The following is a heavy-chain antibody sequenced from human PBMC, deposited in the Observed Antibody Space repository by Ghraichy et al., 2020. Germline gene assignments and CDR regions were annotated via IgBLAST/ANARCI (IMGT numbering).Heavy chain of an antibody. D-gene: IGHD1-7*01. CDR2: PRSKANSYST. CDR1: GFTFSDHY. V-gene: IGHV3-72*01. J-gene: IGHJ4*02. CDR3: ARAGGTTHTYDY. Sequence: GESLNISCAASGFTFSDHYMDWVRQAPGKGLEWVGRPRSKANSYSTEYAASVKGRFTISRDDSKNLLYLQMNSLKTEDTAVYYCARAGGTTHTYDYWGQGTLVTVSS.